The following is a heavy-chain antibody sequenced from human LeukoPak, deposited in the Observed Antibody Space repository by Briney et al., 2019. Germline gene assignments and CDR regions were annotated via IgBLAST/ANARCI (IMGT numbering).Heavy chain of an antibody. D-gene: IGHD2-2*01. CDR2: VSGSGGST. V-gene: IGHV3-23*01. J-gene: IGHJ4*02. Sequence: GSLRLSCAASGFTFSSYTMGWVRPAPGKGLGWVSGVSGSGGSTHYADSVKGRFTISRDNSKNTLYLQMNSLRAEDTAVYYCAASLPNIVVVPATKGPFGYWGQGTLVTVSS. CDR3: AASLPNIVVVPATKGPFGY. CDR1: GFTFSSYT.